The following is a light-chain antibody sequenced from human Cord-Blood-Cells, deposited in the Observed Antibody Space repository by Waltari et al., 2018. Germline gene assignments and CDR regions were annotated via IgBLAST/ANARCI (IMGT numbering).Light chain of an antibody. CDR2: AAS. J-gene: IGKJ2*01. CDR1: QGISIG. Sequence: DIQLTQSPSSLSASVGDRVTITCRTSQGISIGLFWYQQKPGQAPTLLLYAASSLKSGVPSRFSGSGSGTEFTLTISSLQPEDVATYYCLQDYTTPYTFGQGTKLEIK. CDR3: LQDYTTPYT. V-gene: IGKV1-27*01.